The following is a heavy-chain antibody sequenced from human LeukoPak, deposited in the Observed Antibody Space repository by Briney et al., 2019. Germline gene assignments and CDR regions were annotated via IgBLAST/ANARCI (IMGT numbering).Heavy chain of an antibody. CDR2: ISANGGTT. CDR3: AKKFYYGSGSYYALLDY. D-gene: IGHD3-10*01. Sequence: PGGSLRLSCAASGFTLSNYAMSWVRQAPGKGLKWVSTISANGGTTLYAASVKGRFTVSRDISKNPLFLQMNSLRADDTAVYYCAKKFYYGSGSYYALLDYWGQGTLVTVSS. J-gene: IGHJ4*02. V-gene: IGHV3-23*01. CDR1: GFTLSNYA.